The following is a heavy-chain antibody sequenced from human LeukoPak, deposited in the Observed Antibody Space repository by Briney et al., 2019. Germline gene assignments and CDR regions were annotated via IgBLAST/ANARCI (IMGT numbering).Heavy chain of an antibody. CDR2: IKQDGSEK. Sequence: PGGSLRLSCAASGFTFSSYWMSWVRQAPGKGLEWVANIKQDGSEKYYVDSVKGRFTISRDNAKNSLYLQMNSLRAEDTAVYYCPTATRSGWSRLYFDYWGQGTLVTVSS. V-gene: IGHV3-7*01. CDR3: PTATRSGWSRLYFDY. CDR1: GFTFSSYW. J-gene: IGHJ4*02. D-gene: IGHD6-19*01.